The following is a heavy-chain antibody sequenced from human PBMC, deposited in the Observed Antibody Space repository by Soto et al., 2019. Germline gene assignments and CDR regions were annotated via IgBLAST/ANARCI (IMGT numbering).Heavy chain of an antibody. J-gene: IGHJ4*02. CDR3: VREIARIHPPFYH. D-gene: IGHD2-21*01. V-gene: IGHV3-33*01. Sequence: PGGSLRLSCAASGFSFSNANMHWVRQAPGRGLDWVAGIYFDGGNKYYADSVKGRFTISRDNSKNTLYLQMNSLRAEDTAVYYCVREIARIHPPFYHWGQGALVTVFS. CDR1: GFSFSNAN. CDR2: IYFDGGNK.